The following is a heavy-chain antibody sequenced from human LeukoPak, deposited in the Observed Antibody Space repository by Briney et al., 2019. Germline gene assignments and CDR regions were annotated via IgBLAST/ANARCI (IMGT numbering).Heavy chain of an antibody. D-gene: IGHD4-17*01. Sequence: PSETLSLTCTVSGASINSYYWSWIRQPPGKGLEWIGYIYYSGSTNCNPSLKSRVTISVDTSKNQFSLKLSSVTAADTAVYYCASVGYGDYVWGQGTLVTVSS. J-gene: IGHJ4*02. V-gene: IGHV4-59*01. CDR3: ASVGYGDYV. CDR2: IYYSGST. CDR1: GASINSYY.